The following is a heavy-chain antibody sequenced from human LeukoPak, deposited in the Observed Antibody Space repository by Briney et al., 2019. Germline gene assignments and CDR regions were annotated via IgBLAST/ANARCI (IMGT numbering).Heavy chain of an antibody. J-gene: IGHJ3*02. V-gene: IGHV3-7*01. CDR3: APSERTSRRYGNAFDI. Sequence: GGSLRLSCAASGFTFSSYWMSWVRQAPGKGLEWVADIKQDGSDKYYVDSVKGRFTISRDNSKNSLYLQINSLRAEDTAVYYCAPSERTSRRYGNAFDIWGQGPMVTVSS. CDR2: IKQDGSDK. CDR1: GFTFSSYW. D-gene: IGHD6-19*01.